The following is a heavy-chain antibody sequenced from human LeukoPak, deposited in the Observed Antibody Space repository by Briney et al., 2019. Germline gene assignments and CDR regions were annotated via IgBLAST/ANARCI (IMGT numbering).Heavy chain of an antibody. CDR3: ARHRRFGVVIIDY. Sequence: SETLSLTCTVSGGSISSSSYYWGWSRPPPGKRLEWIGSIYYSGSTYYNPSLKSRVTISVDTSKNQFSLKLSSVTAADTAVYYCARHRRFGVVIIDYWGQGILVTVSS. CDR2: IYYSGST. V-gene: IGHV4-39*01. CDR1: GGSISSSSYY. D-gene: IGHD3-3*01. J-gene: IGHJ4*02.